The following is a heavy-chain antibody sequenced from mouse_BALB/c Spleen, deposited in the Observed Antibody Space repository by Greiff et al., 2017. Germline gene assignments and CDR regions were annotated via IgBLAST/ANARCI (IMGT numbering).Heavy chain of an antibody. CDR1: GYTFTSYY. CDR3: TRSGYYGAMDY. D-gene: IGHD1-2*01. CDR2: INPSNGGT. J-gene: IGHJ4*01. V-gene: IGHV1S81*02. Sequence: QVQLQQSGAELVKPGASVKLSCKASGYTFTSYYMYWVKQRPGQGLEWIGEINPSNGGTNFNEKFKSKATLTVDKSSSTAYMQLSSLTSEDSAVYYFTRSGYYGAMDYWGQGTSVTVSS.